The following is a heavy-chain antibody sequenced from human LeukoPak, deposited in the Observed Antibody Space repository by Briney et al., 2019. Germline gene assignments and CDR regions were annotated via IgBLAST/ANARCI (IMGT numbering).Heavy chain of an antibody. Sequence: SETLSLTCTVSGGSISSSSYYWGWVRQPPGKGLEWIASIYYNGVTYYNPSLTSRVTISVDRSKNQFSLKLSSVTAADTAVYYCARGNCGGDCYDYYYYYMDVWGKGTTVTVSS. V-gene: IGHV4-39*07. CDR1: GGSISSSSYY. J-gene: IGHJ6*03. CDR2: IYYNGVT. D-gene: IGHD2-21*01. CDR3: ARGNCGGDCYDYYYYYMDV.